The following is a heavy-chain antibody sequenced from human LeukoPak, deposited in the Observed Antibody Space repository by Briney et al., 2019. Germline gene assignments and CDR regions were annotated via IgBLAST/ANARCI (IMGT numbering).Heavy chain of an antibody. Sequence: GASVKVSCKASGYTFTGYYMHWVRQAPGQGLEWMGWINPNSGGTNYAQKFQGRVTMTRDTSISTAYMELSRLRSDDTAVYYCARVRGLGSRELRGFDYWGQGTLVTVSS. CDR1: GYTFTGYY. D-gene: IGHD1-26*01. J-gene: IGHJ4*02. CDR3: ARVRGLGSRELRGFDY. CDR2: INPNSGGT. V-gene: IGHV1-2*02.